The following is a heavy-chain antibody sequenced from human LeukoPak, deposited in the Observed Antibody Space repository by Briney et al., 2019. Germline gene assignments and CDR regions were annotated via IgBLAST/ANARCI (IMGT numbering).Heavy chain of an antibody. D-gene: IGHD2-2*01. V-gene: IGHV1-8*01. Sequence: GASVKLSCTASGYTFTSYDINWGRQATGQGLEWMGWMKPNSGNTGYAQKFQGRLTMTRTTSISAAYMELSSLRSEDTAVYYGARGQINIVVVPAATDVYYYFYMDVWGKGTTVTVSS. CDR1: GYTFTSYD. J-gene: IGHJ6*03. CDR3: ARGQINIVVVPAATDVYYYFYMDV. CDR2: MKPNSGNT.